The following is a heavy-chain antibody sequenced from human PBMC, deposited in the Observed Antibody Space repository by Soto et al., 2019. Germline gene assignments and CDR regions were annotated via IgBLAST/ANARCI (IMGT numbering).Heavy chain of an antibody. J-gene: IGHJ6*02. CDR2: ISAYNGNT. Sequence: QVQLVQSGAEVKKPGASVKVSCKASGYTFTSYGISWVRQAPGQGLEWLGWISAYNGNTNYAQKLQGRVTMTTDTTTSTAHVELRNLRSDDTAVYYCAVSTTVTTSRGAYSYYDMDVWGQGTTVTVSS. CDR3: AVSTTVTTSRGAYSYYDMDV. D-gene: IGHD4-17*01. CDR1: GYTFTSYG. V-gene: IGHV1-18*01.